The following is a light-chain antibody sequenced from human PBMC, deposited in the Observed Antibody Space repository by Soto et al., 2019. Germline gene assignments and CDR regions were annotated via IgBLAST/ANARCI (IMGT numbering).Light chain of an antibody. J-gene: IGLJ1*01. V-gene: IGLV1-40*01. CDR1: SSNIGAGYE. CDR2: ENN. Sequence: QSVLTQPPSVSEAPGQRVTISCTGSSSNIGAGYEEHWYQQVTGTAPKLLIYENNNRPSGVPDRFSGSKSGTSASLAITGRQAEDEAEYYCQSYDSSLRGYVFGTGTKLTVL. CDR3: QSYDSSLRGYV.